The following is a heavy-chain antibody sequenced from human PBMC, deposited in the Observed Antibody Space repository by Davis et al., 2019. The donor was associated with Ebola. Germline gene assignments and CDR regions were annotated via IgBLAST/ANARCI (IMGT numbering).Heavy chain of an antibody. Sequence: GESLKISCAASGFTFSSYEMNWVRQAPGKGLEWVSYISSSGSTIYYADSVKGRFTISRDNAKKSLYLQMNSLRAEDTAVYYCARDLRGSGSFWKSYYYYGMDVWGQGTTVTVSS. CDR2: ISSSGSTI. CDR3: ARDLRGSGSFWKSYYYYGMDV. CDR1: GFTFSSYE. J-gene: IGHJ6*02. V-gene: IGHV3-48*03. D-gene: IGHD3-10*01.